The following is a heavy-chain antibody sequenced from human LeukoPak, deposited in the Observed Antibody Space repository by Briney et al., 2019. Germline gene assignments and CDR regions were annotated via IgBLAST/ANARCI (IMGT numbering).Heavy chain of an antibody. Sequence: SETLSLTCTVSGGSVSSYYWSWIRQPPGKGLEWIGYIYYSGSTNYNPSLKSRVTISVDTSKNRFSLKLSSVTAADTAVYYCARDRIAVADHYYYYYGMDVWGQGTTVTVSS. J-gene: IGHJ6*02. V-gene: IGHV4-59*02. CDR1: GGSVSSYY. CDR3: ARDRIAVADHYYYYYGMDV. D-gene: IGHD6-19*01. CDR2: IYYSGST.